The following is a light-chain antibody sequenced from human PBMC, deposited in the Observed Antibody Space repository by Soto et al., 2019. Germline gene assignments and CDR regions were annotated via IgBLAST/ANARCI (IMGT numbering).Light chain of an antibody. J-gene: IGKJ2*01. Sequence: EIVLTQSPGTLSLSPGERATLSCRASQSVSSSYLAWYQQKPGQAPRLLIYGASSRATGIPDRFSSSGSGTEFTLTISRLEPEDYALYYCQQYGSSLYTFGQGTKLEIK. CDR2: GAS. V-gene: IGKV3-20*01. CDR3: QQYGSSLYT. CDR1: QSVSSSY.